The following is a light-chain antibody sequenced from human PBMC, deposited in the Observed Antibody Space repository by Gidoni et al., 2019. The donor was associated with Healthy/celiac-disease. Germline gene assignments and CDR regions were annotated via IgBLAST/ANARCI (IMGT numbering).Light chain of an antibody. CDR3: QRYGSSPQT. CDR2: GAS. CDR1: QSVSSNY. V-gene: IGKV3-20*01. Sequence: DTVSTQSPGTMSLSPGERATLSRRASQSVSSNYLAWYQQKPGQAPRLLIDGASSRATGIPGRFSGSGSGTVFTLTSSRLKPEDFAVYYCQRYGSSPQTFGQGTKLEIK. J-gene: IGKJ2*01.